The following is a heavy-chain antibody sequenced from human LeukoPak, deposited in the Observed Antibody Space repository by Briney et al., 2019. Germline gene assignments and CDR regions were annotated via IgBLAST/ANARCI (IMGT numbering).Heavy chain of an antibody. Sequence: SETLSLTSTVSGGSINSYYWSWIRQPPGKELEWIGYIYYSGSTNYKPSLKSLVTISVDTSKHQFYLKVSSVTAADTAVYYCARYLSFTFDYWGQGTLVTVSS. CDR1: GGSINSYY. J-gene: IGHJ4*02. V-gene: IGHV4-59*01. D-gene: IGHD2/OR15-2a*01. CDR2: IYYSGST. CDR3: ARYLSFTFDY.